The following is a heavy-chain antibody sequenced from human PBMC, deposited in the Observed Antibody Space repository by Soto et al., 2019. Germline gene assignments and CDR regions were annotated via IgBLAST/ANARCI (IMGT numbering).Heavy chain of an antibody. CDR2: ISGSGDTT. J-gene: IGHJ4*02. D-gene: IGHD4-17*01. V-gene: IGHV3-23*04. CDR3: VKDDGGYPSTAPH. Sequence: DVRLVESGGGLVQPGGSLRLSCAASGITISNYPMSWVRQAPGKGLDWVSGISGSGDTTYYADSAKGRFTISKDISKNSLFLQLDSLRVEDSALYFCVKDDGGYPSTAPHWGQGTLVTVSP. CDR1: GITISNYP.